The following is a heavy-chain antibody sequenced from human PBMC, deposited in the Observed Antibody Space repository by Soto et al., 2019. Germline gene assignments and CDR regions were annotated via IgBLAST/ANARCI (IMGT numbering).Heavy chain of an antibody. CDR2: VYYNENT. V-gene: IGHV4-39*01. D-gene: IGHD3-10*01. J-gene: IGHJ5*02. Sequence: AETLSLTCSFSVGSISIFTYYWGWIRQPPGKGLEWIGTVYYNENTYYNPSLKSRVTITVDTAKNQFSLDLRSVTAADTAMHFCARRERYYGSPGWFDPWGQGTLVTVSS. CDR1: VGSISIFTYY. CDR3: ARRERYYGSPGWFDP.